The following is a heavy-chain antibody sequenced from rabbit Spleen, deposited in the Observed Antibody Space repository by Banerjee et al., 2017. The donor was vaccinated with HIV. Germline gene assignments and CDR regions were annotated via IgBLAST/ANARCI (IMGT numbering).Heavy chain of an antibody. CDR2: INIVTGRA. V-gene: IGHV1S45*01. J-gene: IGHJ2*01. CDR1: GSDFSVGDV. Sequence: QEQLEESGGGLVKPGASLTLSCKASGSDFSVGDVMCWVRQAPGKGLEWIACINIVTGRAVYANWASGRFTFSKTSSTTVTLQMTSLTGADTATYFCARNYVNAFDPWGPGTLVTVS. CDR3: ARNYVNAFDP. D-gene: IGHD1-1*01.